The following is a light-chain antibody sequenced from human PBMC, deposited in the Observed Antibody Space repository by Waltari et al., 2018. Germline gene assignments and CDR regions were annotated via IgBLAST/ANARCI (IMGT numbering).Light chain of an antibody. CDR1: SGHSSYA. V-gene: IGLV4-69*01. CDR3: QTWGTGAWV. CDR2: LNSDGSH. J-gene: IGLJ3*02. Sequence: QLVLTQSPSASASLGASVKLTCTLSSGHSSYAIAWPQQQPEKGPRYLMTLNSDGSHSKGDGIPDRFSGSSSGAERYLTISSLQSEDEADYYCQTWGTGAWVFGGGTKLTVL.